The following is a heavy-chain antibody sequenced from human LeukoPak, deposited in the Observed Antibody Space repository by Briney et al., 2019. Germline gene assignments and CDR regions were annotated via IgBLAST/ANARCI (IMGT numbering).Heavy chain of an antibody. J-gene: IGHJ4*02. D-gene: IGHD6-13*01. CDR2: INPSGGST. CDR1: GYTFTSYY. V-gene: IGHV1-46*01. Sequence: ASVKVSCKASGYTFTSYYMHWVRQAPGQGLEWMGIINPSGGSTSYAQKFQGRVTMTRDMSTGTVYMELSSLRSEDTAVYYCASTSGYSSSWYYFDYWGQGTPVTVSS. CDR3: ASTSGYSSSWYYFDY.